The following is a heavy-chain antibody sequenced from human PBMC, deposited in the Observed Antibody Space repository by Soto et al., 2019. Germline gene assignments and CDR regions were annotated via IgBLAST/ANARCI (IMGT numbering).Heavy chain of an antibody. CDR1: GYSFTSYW. V-gene: IGHV5-51*01. J-gene: IGHJ4*02. CDR3: ARLFDTSGWYDY. Sequence: GESLKISCKGSGYSFTSYWIGWVRQMPGKGLERMGIIYPGDSDTRYSPSFQGQVTISADRSITTTYLQWSSLKASDTAIYYCARLFDTSGWYDYWGQGTLVTVSS. D-gene: IGHD6-19*01. CDR2: IYPGDSDT.